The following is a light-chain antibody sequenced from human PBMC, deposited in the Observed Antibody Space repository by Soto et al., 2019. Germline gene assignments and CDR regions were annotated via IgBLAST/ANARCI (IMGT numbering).Light chain of an antibody. J-gene: IGKJ1*01. Sequence: EIWMTQSPATLSVSPGERATLSCGASQSVSSNLAWYQQKPGQAPRLLIYGASTRATGIPARFSGSGSGTEFTLTISSLKSEDFAVYYCQQYNNWHPWTFGQGTKVDIK. CDR3: QQYNNWHPWT. V-gene: IGKV3-15*01. CDR1: QSVSSN. CDR2: GAS.